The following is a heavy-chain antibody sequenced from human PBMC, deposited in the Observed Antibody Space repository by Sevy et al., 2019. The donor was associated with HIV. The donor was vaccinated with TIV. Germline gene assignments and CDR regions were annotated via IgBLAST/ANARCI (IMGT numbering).Heavy chain of an antibody. J-gene: IGHJ6*02. V-gene: IGHV3-23*01. CDR3: AKAVLYYESSGSPYGMDV. Sequence: GESLKISCAASGFTFSSYAMSWVRQAPGKGLEWVSAISGGGGGTYYPDSVKVPFTISRDNSKNTLYLQMNSLRAEDTAVSDCAKAVLYYESSGSPYGMDVWGQGTTVTVSS. CDR2: ISGGGGGT. CDR1: GFTFSSYA. D-gene: IGHD3-22*01.